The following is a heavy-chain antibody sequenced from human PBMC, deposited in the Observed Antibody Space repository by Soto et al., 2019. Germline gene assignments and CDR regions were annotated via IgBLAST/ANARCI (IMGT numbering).Heavy chain of an antibody. V-gene: IGHV3-74*01. CDR2: INSDGSRT. CDR3: SRVLTGSWNWFDP. J-gene: IGHJ5*02. Sequence: EVQLVESGGGLVQPGESLRLSCAASGFTFSSYWMHWVRQAPGKGLVWVSRINSDGSRTNYADSVKGRFTVSRDNAKNTPDLQMNSLRAEDTAVYYCSRVLTGSWNWFDPWRQGTLVTVSS. D-gene: IGHD6-13*01. CDR1: GFTFSSYW.